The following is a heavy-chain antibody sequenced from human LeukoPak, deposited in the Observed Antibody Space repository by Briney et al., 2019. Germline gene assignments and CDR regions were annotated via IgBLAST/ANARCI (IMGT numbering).Heavy chain of an antibody. CDR2: IAYDGSNK. V-gene: IGHV3-30*18. CDR3: AKDIYYYDSSRYFQH. J-gene: IGHJ1*01. Sequence: GGSLRLSCAASGFVFDTYGMHWVRQAPGKGLEWVAVIAYDGSNKYYADSVKGRFTISRDNSKNTLYLQMNSLRAEDTAVYYCAKDIYYYDSSRYFQHWGQGTLVTVSS. D-gene: IGHD3-22*01. CDR1: GFVFDTYG.